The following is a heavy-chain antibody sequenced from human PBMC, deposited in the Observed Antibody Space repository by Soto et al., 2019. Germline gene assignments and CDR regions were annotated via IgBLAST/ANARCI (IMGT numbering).Heavy chain of an antibody. CDR3: ARRAAGRRGAYYYYMDV. D-gene: IGHD6-25*01. Sequence: GESLKISCKGSGYSFTSYWIGWVRQMPGKGLEWMGIIYPGDSDTRYSPSFQGQVTISADKSISTAYLQWSSLKASDTAMYYCARRAAGRRGAYYYYMDVWGKGTTVTVSS. CDR1: GYSFTSYW. J-gene: IGHJ6*03. CDR2: IYPGDSDT. V-gene: IGHV5-51*01.